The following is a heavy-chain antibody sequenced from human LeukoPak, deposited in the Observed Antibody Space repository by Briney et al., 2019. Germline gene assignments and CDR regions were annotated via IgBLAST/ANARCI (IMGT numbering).Heavy chain of an antibody. V-gene: IGHV1-8*03. CDR2: MNPNSGNT. CDR1: GYTFTSYD. Sequence: ASVKVSCKASGYTFTSYDINWVRQATGQGLEWMGWMNPNSGNTGYAQKFQGRVTITRNTSISTAYMELSSLRSEDTAVYYCARVNHYGSGTYSFDPWGQGTLVTVSS. CDR3: ARVNHYGSGTYSFDP. J-gene: IGHJ5*02. D-gene: IGHD3-10*01.